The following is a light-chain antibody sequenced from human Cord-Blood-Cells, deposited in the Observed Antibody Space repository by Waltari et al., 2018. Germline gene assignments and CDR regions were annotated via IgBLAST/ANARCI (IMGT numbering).Light chain of an antibody. Sequence: DIVMTQSPDSLAVSLGERATIHCKSSQSVLYSSNNKNYLAWYQQKPGQPPKLLIYWAATRESGVPDRCSGRGSGTDFTLTISSLQAEDVAVYYCQQYCSTPWTFGQGTKVEIK. V-gene: IGKV4-1*01. J-gene: IGKJ1*01. CDR3: QQYCSTPWT. CDR2: WAA. CDR1: QSVLYSSNNKNY.